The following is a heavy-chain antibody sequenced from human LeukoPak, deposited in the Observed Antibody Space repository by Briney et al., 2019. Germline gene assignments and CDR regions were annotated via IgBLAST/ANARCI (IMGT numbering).Heavy chain of an antibody. V-gene: IGHV4-61*02. J-gene: IGHJ5*02. CDR1: GGSISSTSYY. Sequence: SETLSLTCTVSGGSISSTSYYWGWIRQPVGKGLEWIGRIYTSGSTNYNPSLKSRVTMSVDTSKNQFSLKLSSVTAADTAVYYCARDETGTTPYNWFDPWGQGTLVTVSS. CDR3: ARDETGTTPYNWFDP. D-gene: IGHD1-7*01. CDR2: IYTSGST.